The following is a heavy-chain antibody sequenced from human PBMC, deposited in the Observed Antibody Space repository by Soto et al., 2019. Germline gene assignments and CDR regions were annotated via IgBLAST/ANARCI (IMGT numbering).Heavy chain of an antibody. J-gene: IGHJ6*02. CDR2: INPNSGGT. D-gene: IGHD5-18*01. CDR3: ARYVDTAMVEGMDV. V-gene: IGHV1-2*02. CDR1: GYTFTGYY. Sequence: ASVKVSCKASGYTFTGYYMHWVRQAPGQGLEWMGWINPNSGGTNYAQKFQGRVTMTRDTSISTAYMELSRLRSDGMAVYYCARYVDTAMVEGMDVWGQGTTVTVSS.